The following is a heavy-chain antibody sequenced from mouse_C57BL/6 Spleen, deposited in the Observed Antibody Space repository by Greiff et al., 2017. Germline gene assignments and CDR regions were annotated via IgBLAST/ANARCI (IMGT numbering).Heavy chain of an antibody. CDR3: ARDHYDYDAMDY. J-gene: IGHJ4*01. CDR1: GFTFSDYY. D-gene: IGHD1-2*01. CDR2: INYDGSST. V-gene: IGHV5-16*01. Sequence: DVQLVESEGGLVQPGSSMKLSCTASGFTFSDYYMAWVRQVPEKGLEWVANINYDGSSTYYLDSLKSRFIISRDNAKNILYLQMSSLKSEDTATYYCARDHYDYDAMDYWGQGTSGTVSS.